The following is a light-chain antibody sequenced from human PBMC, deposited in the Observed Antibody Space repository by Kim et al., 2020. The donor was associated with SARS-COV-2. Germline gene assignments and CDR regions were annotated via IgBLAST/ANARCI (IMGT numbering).Light chain of an antibody. CDR2: DVS. J-gene: IGLJ2*01. V-gene: IGLV2-14*03. CDR3: SSYTSSSTLGV. Sequence: QSITISCTATSSDVGGYNYVSWYQQHPGKAPKLMIYDVSHRPSGVSNRFSGSKSGNTASLTISGLQAEDEADYYCSSYTSSSTLGVFGGGTQLTVL. CDR1: SSDVGGYNY.